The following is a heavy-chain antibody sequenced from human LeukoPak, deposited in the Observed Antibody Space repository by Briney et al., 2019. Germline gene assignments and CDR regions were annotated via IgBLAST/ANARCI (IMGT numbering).Heavy chain of an antibody. CDR2: IYTSGST. J-gene: IGHJ4*02. V-gene: IGHV4-61*02. CDR1: GGSISRGSYY. D-gene: IGHD6-19*01. CDR3: TTQLGLLAGLDS. Sequence: SQTLSLTCTVSGGSISRGSYYWTWIRQPAGKGLEWIGRIYTSGSTNYNPSLRSRVTISLDTSNNQFSLNLHSVTAADTAVYYCTTQLGLLAGLDSWGQGTRVTVSS.